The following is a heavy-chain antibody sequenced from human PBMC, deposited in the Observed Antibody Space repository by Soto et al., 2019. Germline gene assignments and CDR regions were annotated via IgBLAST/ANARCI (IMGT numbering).Heavy chain of an antibody. CDR1: GGSFSGFY. V-gene: IGHV4-34*01. J-gene: IGHJ1*01. Sequence: QVQLQQWGAGLLKPSETLSLTCAVYGGSFSGFYWSWIRQPPGKGLEWIGEINHSGSPNYNPSLKSRVTISIDTSKNQVSMKLSYVTDADTAVYYCARGVGYGHKIEYFQHWGQGTLVTVSS. CDR3: ARGVGYGHKIEYFQH. CDR2: INHSGSP. D-gene: IGHD4-17*01.